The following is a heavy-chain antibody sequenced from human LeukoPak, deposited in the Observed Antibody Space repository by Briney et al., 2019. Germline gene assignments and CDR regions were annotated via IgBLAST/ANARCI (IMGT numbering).Heavy chain of an antibody. J-gene: IGHJ5*02. V-gene: IGHV4-34*01. CDR1: GGSFSGYY. Sequence: SETLSLTCAVYGGSFSGYYWSWIRQPPGNGLEWIGEINHSGSTNYNPSLKSRVTISVDTSKNQFPLKLSSVTAADTAVYYCARGDKQQLVTESLPWFDPWGQGTLVTVSS. CDR2: INHSGST. D-gene: IGHD6-13*01. CDR3: ARGDKQQLVTESLPWFDP.